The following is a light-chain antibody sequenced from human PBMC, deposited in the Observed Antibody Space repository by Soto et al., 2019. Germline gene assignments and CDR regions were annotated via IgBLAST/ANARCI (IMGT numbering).Light chain of an antibody. Sequence: EIVLTQSPATLSLSPGERATLSCRASQSVSSYLAWYQQKPGQAPRLLIYGASNRATGIPARFSGSGSGTDFTLTSSSLEPEASAVYYCQQSSNWPSITFGQGTRLEIK. J-gene: IGKJ5*01. CDR1: QSVSSY. CDR3: QQSSNWPSIT. V-gene: IGKV3-11*01. CDR2: GAS.